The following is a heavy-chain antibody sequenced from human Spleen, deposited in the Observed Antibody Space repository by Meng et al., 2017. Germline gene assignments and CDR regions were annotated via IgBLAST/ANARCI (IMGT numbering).Heavy chain of an antibody. D-gene: IGHD3-22*01. J-gene: IGHJ4*02. V-gene: IGHV3-11*04. CDR1: GFIFSDYH. CDR2: ISSSGSTI. CDR3: ARHGYDTTGYYYLGGFDY. Sequence: GESLKISCAASGFIFSDYHMSWIRQAPGKGLEWISYISSSGSTIYYADSVRGRFTISRDNAKNSLYLQMNSLRVEDTAVYYCARHGYDTTGYYYLGGFDYWGQGTLVTVSS.